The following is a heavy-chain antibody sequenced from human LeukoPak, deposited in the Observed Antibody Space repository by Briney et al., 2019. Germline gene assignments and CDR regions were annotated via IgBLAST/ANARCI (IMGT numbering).Heavy chain of an antibody. V-gene: IGHV3-74*01. Sequence: GGSLRLSCAASGFTFSSYWMHWVRQAPGKGLVWVSRINSDGSSTSYADSVKGRFTISRDNAKNTLYLQMNSLRAEDTAVYYCAREGLDIYYYYGMDVWGQGTTVTVSS. CDR2: INSDGSST. J-gene: IGHJ6*02. D-gene: IGHD3/OR15-3a*01. CDR1: GFTFSSYW. CDR3: AREGLDIYYYYGMDV.